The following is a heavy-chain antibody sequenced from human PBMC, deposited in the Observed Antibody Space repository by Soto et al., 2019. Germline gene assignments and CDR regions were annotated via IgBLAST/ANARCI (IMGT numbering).Heavy chain of an antibody. CDR2: IIPIFGTA. CDR3: AYYDSRSIGAFDI. D-gene: IGHD3-22*01. Sequence: GASVRVSCTPSVRTFAGYAIIWVRQAPGQGLEWMGGIIPIFGTANYAQKFQGRVTITADESTSTAYMELSSPRSEDTAVYYCAYYDSRSIGAFDIWGQGSMVTVS. J-gene: IGHJ3*02. CDR1: VRTFAGYA. V-gene: IGHV1-69*01.